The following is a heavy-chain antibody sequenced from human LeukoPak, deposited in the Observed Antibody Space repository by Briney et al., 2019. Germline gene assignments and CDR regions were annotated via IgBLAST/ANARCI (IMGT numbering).Heavy chain of an antibody. D-gene: IGHD3-22*01. CDR2: IHYSGNT. Sequence: PSETLSLTCTVSGGSISSYYWSWIRQPPGKGLEWIGYIHYSGNTNYNPSLKSRVTISVDTSKNQFSLKLSSVTAADTAVYFCARGPYSYDSSGAFDIWGQGTMVTVSS. V-gene: IGHV4-59*08. J-gene: IGHJ3*02. CDR3: ARGPYSYDSSGAFDI. CDR1: GGSISSYY.